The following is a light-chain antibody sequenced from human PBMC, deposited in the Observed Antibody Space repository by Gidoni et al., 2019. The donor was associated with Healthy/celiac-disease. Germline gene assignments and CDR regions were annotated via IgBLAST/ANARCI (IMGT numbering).Light chain of an antibody. Sequence: DIVMTQSPDSLAGSLGERATINGKSSQSVLYSSNNKNYLAWYQQKPGQPPKLLIYWASTRESGVPDRFSGSGSGTDFTLTISSLQAEDVAVYYCQQYYSTPQTFGGGTKVEIK. V-gene: IGKV4-1*01. J-gene: IGKJ4*01. CDR1: QSVLYSSNNKNY. CDR3: QQYYSTPQT. CDR2: WAS.